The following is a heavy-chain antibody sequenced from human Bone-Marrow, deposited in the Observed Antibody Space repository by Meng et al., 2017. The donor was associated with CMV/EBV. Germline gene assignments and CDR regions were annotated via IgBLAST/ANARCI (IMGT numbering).Heavy chain of an antibody. CDR1: GFTFSSYS. CDR2: ISSSSSYI. V-gene: IGHV3-21*03. D-gene: IGHD3-3*01. Sequence: GESLKISCAASGFTFSSYSMNWVRQAPGKGLEWVSSISSSSSYIYYADSVKGRFTISRDNAKNSLYLQMNSLKTEDTAVYYCTRVLPLDFWSGYYGDYWGQGTLVTVSS. CDR3: TRVLPLDFWSGYYGDY. J-gene: IGHJ4*02.